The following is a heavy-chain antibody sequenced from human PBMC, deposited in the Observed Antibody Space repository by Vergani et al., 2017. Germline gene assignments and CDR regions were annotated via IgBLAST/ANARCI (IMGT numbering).Heavy chain of an antibody. CDR2: ISGSGVST. Sequence: EVQLLESGGGLVQPGGSLRLSCAASGFTFSSYAMSWVRQAPGKGLGWVSAISGSGVSTYYADSVKGRFTISRDNSKNTLYLQMNSLRAEDTAVYYCAKEGLRYFDWLVSSMDVWGQGTTVTVSS. D-gene: IGHD3-9*01. V-gene: IGHV3-23*01. J-gene: IGHJ6*02. CDR1: GFTFSSYA. CDR3: AKEGLRYFDWLVSSMDV.